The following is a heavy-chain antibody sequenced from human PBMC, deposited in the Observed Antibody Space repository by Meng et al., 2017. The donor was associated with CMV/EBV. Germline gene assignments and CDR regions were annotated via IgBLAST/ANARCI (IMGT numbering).Heavy chain of an antibody. D-gene: IGHD2-2*01. CDR3: ARDRKAAAKGYYYGMDV. J-gene: IGHJ6*02. CDR2: ISSSSSTI. V-gene: IGHV3-48*04. CDR1: GFTFSSYS. Sequence: GESLKISCAASGFTFSSYSMNWVRQAPGKGLEWVSYISSSSSTIYYADSVKGRFTISRDNAKNSLYLQMNSLRAEDTAVYYCARDRKAAAKGYYYGMDVWGQGTTVTVSS.